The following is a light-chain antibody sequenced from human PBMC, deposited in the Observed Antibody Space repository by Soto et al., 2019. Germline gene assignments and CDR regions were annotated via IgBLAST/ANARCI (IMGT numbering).Light chain of an antibody. J-gene: IGLJ2*01. Sequence: QSVLTQPASVSGSPGQSITISCTGSSSDVGGYEYVSWYQQHPGRAPKLMIYEVSNRPSRVSNRFSGSKSDNTASLTISGLQAEDEAHYYCSSYASTSPVVFGGGTKLTVL. CDR3: SSYASTSPVV. CDR2: EVS. V-gene: IGLV2-14*01. CDR1: SSDVGGYEY.